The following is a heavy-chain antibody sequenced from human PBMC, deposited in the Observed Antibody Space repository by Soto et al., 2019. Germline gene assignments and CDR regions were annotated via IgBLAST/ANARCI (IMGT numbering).Heavy chain of an antibody. CDR1: GGSISSGDYY. CDR3: ARVGYSSGWYFDY. V-gene: IGHV4-30-4*01. J-gene: IGHJ4*02. D-gene: IGHD6-19*01. Sequence: SETLSLTCTVSGGSISSGDYYWSWIRQPPGKGLEWIGYIYYSGSTYYSPSLKSRVTISVDTSKNQFSLKLSSVTAADTAVYYCARVGYSSGWYFDYWGQGTLVTVS. CDR2: IYYSGST.